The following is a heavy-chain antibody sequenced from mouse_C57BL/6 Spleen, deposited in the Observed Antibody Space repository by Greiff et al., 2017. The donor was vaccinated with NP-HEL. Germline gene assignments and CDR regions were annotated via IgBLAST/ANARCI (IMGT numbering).Heavy chain of an antibody. V-gene: IGHV5-17*01. Sequence: DVQLVESGRGLVKPGGSLKLSCAASGFTFSDYGMHWVRQAPEKGLEWVAYISSGSSTIYYADTVKGRFTISRDNAKNTLFLQMTSLRSEDTAMYYCARPELSNWYFDVWGTGTTVTVSS. CDR1: GFTFSDYG. CDR3: ARPELSNWYFDV. CDR2: ISSGSSTI. J-gene: IGHJ1*03.